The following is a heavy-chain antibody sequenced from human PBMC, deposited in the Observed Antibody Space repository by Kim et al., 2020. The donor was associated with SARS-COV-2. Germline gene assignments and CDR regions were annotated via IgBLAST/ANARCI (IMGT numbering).Heavy chain of an antibody. Sequence: SVKGRLTTARDNSKNTLYLQMNSLRAEDTAVYYCAKALEVHYYDSSGFDYWGQGTLVTVSS. V-gene: IGHV3-23*01. D-gene: IGHD3-22*01. CDR3: AKALEVHYYDSSGFDY. J-gene: IGHJ4*02.